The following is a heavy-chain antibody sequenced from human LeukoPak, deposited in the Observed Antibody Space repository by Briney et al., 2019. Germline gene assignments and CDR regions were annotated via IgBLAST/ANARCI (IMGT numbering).Heavy chain of an antibody. D-gene: IGHD6-19*01. CDR1: GFTFSSYG. CDR2: ISGSGGST. V-gene: IGHV3-23*01. CDR3: AKGRQQWLSSFDI. J-gene: IGHJ3*02. Sequence: GGTLRLSCAASGFTFSSYGMSWVRQAPGKGLEWVSAISGSGGSTYYADSVKGRFTISRDNSKNTLYLQMNSLRAEDTAVYYCAKGRQQWLSSFDIWGQGTIVTVSS.